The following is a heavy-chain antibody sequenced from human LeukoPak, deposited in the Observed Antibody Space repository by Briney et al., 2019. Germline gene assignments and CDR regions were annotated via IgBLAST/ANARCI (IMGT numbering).Heavy chain of an antibody. CDR3: AKDRPGSGWYIPSDAFDI. CDR2: ISGSGGST. Sequence: PGGSLRLPCAASGFTFSNYAMSWVRQAPGKGLEWVSVISGSGGSTYYADSVKGRFTISRDNSKNTLYLQMNSLRAEDTAVYYCAKDRPGSGWYIPSDAFDIWGQGTMVTVSS. D-gene: IGHD6-19*01. V-gene: IGHV3-23*01. J-gene: IGHJ3*02. CDR1: GFTFSNYA.